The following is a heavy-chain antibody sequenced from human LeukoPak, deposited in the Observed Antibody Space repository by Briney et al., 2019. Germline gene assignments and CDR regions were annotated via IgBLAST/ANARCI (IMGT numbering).Heavy chain of an antibody. CDR1: GFTLNTHW. V-gene: IGHV3-7*03. CDR3: ATSEGY. J-gene: IGHJ4*02. Sequence: GGSLRLSCAASGFTLNTHWMSWVRQAPGKGLEWVANIKQDGWDTYYVDSVKGRFTISRDNAKNSLNLQMNSLRAEDTAMYYCATSEGYWGQGTLVTVSS. CDR2: IKQDGWDT.